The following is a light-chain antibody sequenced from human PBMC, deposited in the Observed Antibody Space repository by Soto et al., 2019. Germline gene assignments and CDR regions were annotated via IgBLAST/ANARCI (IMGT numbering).Light chain of an antibody. V-gene: IGLV2-14*01. CDR2: DVS. CDR1: SSDIGGYNY. Sequence: QSALTQPASVSGSPGQSTTISCTGTSSDIGGYNYVSWYQQLPGEAPKLIIYDVSDRPSGVSTRFSGSQSSNTASQTISGLQAEDEGDYYCRSFTSRHTYVFGTGTKLTVL. J-gene: IGLJ1*01. CDR3: RSFTSRHTYV.